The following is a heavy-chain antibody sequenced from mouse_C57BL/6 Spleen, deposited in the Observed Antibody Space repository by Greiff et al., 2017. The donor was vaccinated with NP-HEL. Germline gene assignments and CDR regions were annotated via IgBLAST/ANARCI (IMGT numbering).Heavy chain of an antibody. CDR3: TREASYYGSSYYAMDY. Sequence: EVHLVESGEGLVKPGGSLKLSCAASGFTFSSYAMSWVRQTPEKRLEWVAYISSGGDYIYYADTVKGRFTISRDNARNTLYLQMSSLKSEDTAMYYCTREASYYGSSYYAMDYWGQGTAVTVSS. J-gene: IGHJ4*01. CDR2: ISSGGDYI. CDR1: GFTFSSYA. V-gene: IGHV5-9-1*02. D-gene: IGHD1-1*01.